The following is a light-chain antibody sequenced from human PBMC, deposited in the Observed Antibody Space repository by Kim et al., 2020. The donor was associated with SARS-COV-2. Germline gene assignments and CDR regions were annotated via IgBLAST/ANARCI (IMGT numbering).Light chain of an antibody. CDR3: QTWGPDLMA. Sequence: GASVRHTCTLSSWHSYAIAWHQQQPEKGPRYLIQVNSDGSHSKGDGFPDRFSGSSSGAERYLTISSLQSEDEADYYCQTWGPDLMAIGGGTQLTVL. CDR1: SWHSYA. CDR2: VNSDGSH. V-gene: IGLV4-69*01. J-gene: IGLJ2*01.